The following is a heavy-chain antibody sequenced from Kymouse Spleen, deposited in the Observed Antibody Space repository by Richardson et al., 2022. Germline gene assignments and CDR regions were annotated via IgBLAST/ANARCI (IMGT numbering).Heavy chain of an antibody. Sequence: QVQLQESGPGLVKPSGTLSLTCAVSGGSISSSNWWSWVRQPPGKGLEWIGEIYHSGSTNYNPSLKSRVTISVDKSKNQFSLKLSSVTAADTAVYYCARGITMVRGVIIRDYYYYGMDVWGQGTTVTVSS. D-gene: IGHD3-10*01. CDR1: GGSISSSNW. V-gene: IGHV4-4*02. CDR2: IYHSGST. J-gene: IGHJ6*02. CDR3: ARGITMVRGVIIRDYYYYGMDV.